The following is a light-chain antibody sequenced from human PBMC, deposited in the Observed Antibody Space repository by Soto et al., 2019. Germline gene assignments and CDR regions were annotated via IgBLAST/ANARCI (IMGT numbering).Light chain of an antibody. CDR1: RSVSSTY. CDR2: GAS. Sequence: EIVLTQSPGTLSLSPGERATLSCRASRSVSSTYLAWYQQRPGQAPRLLIYGASSRPSDIPDRFSGSGSGTDFTLTISRLEPEDFAVYFCQQFGGSPPVTFGQGTRLEIK. CDR3: QQFGGSPPVT. V-gene: IGKV3-20*01. J-gene: IGKJ5*01.